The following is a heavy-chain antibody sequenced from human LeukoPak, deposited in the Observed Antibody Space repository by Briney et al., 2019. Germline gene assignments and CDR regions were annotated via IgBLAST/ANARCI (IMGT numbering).Heavy chain of an antibody. V-gene: IGHV4-39*01. Sequence: SETLSLTCTVSGGSISSNSYYWGWIRQPPGKGLEWLGSIYYSGSTYYNPSLKSRVTISVDTSKNQFSLKLRSVTAADTAVYYCARVKFFGTVTTGPEIITEGWFDYWGQGTLVTVSS. J-gene: IGHJ4*02. CDR2: IYYSGST. D-gene: IGHD4-17*01. CDR1: GGSISSNSYY. CDR3: ARVKFFGTVTTGPEIITEGWFDY.